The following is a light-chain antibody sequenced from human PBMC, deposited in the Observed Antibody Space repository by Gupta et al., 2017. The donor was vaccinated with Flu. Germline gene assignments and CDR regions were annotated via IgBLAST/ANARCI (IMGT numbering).Light chain of an antibody. CDR2: RVS. V-gene: IGKV2-30*02. J-gene: IGKJ4*01. Sequence: VTVGQPASISCRSSQSLAPSNGNTGLHWYQQRPGQSPRRLIYRVSKRDSGVPDRCSGSGSGTDVTLKISRVEAEDVGIYYCVQGTDAPLTFGGGTKVEIK. CDR3: VQGTDAPLT. CDR1: QSLAPSNGNTG.